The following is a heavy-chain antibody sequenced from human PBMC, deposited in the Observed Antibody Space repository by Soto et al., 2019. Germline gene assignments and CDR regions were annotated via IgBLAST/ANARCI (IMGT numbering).Heavy chain of an antibody. V-gene: IGHV4-30-4*01. CDR2: ISGSGST. CDR3: ATESGSTYGYFDY. J-gene: IGHJ4*02. Sequence: PSETLSLTCTVSGGSLSSGYNYWSWIRQSPGKGLEWIGYISGSGSTGYNPSLKNRLTMSVDRSKNQFTLRLTSVTAADTAVYFCATESGSTYGYFDYWGQGTQVTVSS. D-gene: IGHD5-18*01. CDR1: GGSLSSGYNY.